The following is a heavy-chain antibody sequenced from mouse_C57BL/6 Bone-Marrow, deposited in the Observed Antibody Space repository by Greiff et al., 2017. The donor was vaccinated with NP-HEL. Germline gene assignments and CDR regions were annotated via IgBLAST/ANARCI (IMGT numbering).Heavy chain of an antibody. Sequence: DVMLVESGGGLVKPGGSLKLSCAASGFTFSSYAMSWVRQTPEKRLEWVATISDGGSYTYYPDNVKGRFTISRDNAKNNLYLQMSHLKSEDTAMYYCARDYYGRENWYFDVWGTGTTVTVSS. J-gene: IGHJ1*03. CDR2: ISDGGSYT. CDR3: ARDYYGRENWYFDV. D-gene: IGHD1-1*01. CDR1: GFTFSSYA. V-gene: IGHV5-4*01.